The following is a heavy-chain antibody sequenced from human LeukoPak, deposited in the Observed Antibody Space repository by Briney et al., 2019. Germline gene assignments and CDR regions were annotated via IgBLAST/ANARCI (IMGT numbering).Heavy chain of an antibody. V-gene: IGHV1-8*03. CDR3: ATDWRLDYDILTGYAFDI. J-gene: IGHJ3*02. Sequence: ASVKVSCKASGYTFTSYDINWVRQATGQGLEWMGWMNPNSGNTGYAQKFQGRVTITRNTSISTAYMELSSLRSEDTAVYYCATDWRLDYDILTGYAFDIWGQGTMVTVSS. D-gene: IGHD3-9*01. CDR1: GYTFTSYD. CDR2: MNPNSGNT.